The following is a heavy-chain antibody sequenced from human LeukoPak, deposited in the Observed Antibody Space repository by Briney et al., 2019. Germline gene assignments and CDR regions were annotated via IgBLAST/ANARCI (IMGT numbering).Heavy chain of an antibody. Sequence: GASVKVSCKASGYTFTSYDINWVRQATGQGLEWMGWMNPNSGNTGYAQKFQGRVTMTRNTSISTAYMDLSRLRSDDTAVYYCARAGLGYCSSTSCRGPDYWGQGTLVTVSS. J-gene: IGHJ4*02. V-gene: IGHV1-8*01. CDR2: MNPNSGNT. CDR1: GYTFTSYD. D-gene: IGHD2-2*01. CDR3: ARAGLGYCSSTSCRGPDY.